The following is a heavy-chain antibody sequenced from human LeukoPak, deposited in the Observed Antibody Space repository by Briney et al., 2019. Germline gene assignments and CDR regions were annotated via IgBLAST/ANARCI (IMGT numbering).Heavy chain of an antibody. CDR3: ARGPTYSGSYLPSSYYFDY. Sequence: PGGSLRLSCAASGFAFSSYWMSWVRQAPGRGLEWVANIKQGGSEKYYVDSVKGRFTISRDNAKNSLYLQMNSLRAEDTAVYYCARGPTYSGSYLPSSYYFDYWGQGTLVTVSS. CDR2: IKQGGSEK. V-gene: IGHV3-7*01. CDR1: GFAFSSYW. D-gene: IGHD1-26*01. J-gene: IGHJ4*02.